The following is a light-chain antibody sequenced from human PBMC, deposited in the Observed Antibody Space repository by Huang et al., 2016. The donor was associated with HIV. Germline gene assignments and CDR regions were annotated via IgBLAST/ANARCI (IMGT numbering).Light chain of an antibody. CDR2: AAS. V-gene: IGKV1-9*01. CDR1: QGIGGF. Sequence: IQLTQSPSSLSTFVGHRVTITCRASQGIGGFLAWYKQKPGKAPKPRIYAASTLQSGVPSRFSGSGSGTDFTLTISSRQPEDFATYYCQQLSTYPITFGQGTRLEIK. J-gene: IGKJ5*01. CDR3: QQLSTYPIT.